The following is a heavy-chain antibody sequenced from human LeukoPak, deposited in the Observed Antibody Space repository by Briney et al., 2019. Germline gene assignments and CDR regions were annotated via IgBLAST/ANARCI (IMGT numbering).Heavy chain of an antibody. CDR2: IKQDGSEK. V-gene: IGHV3-7*01. J-gene: IGHJ6*03. CDR3: AREVRGVYYYYMDV. Sequence: GGSLRLSCAASGFRFSDYWMTWVRQAPGKGLEWVANIKQDGSEKYYVDSVKGRFTISRDNAKNSLYLQMNSLRAEDTAVYYCAREVRGVYYYYMDVWGKGTTVTVSS. D-gene: IGHD3-10*01. CDR1: GFRFSDYW.